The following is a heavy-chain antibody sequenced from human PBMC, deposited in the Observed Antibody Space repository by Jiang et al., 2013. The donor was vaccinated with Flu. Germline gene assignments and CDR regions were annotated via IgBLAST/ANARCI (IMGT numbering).Heavy chain of an antibody. D-gene: IGHD6-19*01. CDR2: IKSITDGGTT. CDR1: RFTFSNAW. CDR3: ATDRVTAGYSSGWYHPLDF. V-gene: IGHV3-15*01. Sequence: QLVESGGGLVKPGGSLRLSCVGSRFTFSNAWMIWVRQAPGKGLEWVGRIKSITDGGTTEYAAPVKGRFTISRDDSRSTVYLQMNGLKTDDTALYSCATDRVTAGYSSGWYHPLDFWGQGTLVTVSS. J-gene: IGHJ4*02.